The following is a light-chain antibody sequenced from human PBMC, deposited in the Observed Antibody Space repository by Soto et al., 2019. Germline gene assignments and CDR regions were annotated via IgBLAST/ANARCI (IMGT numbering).Light chain of an antibody. Sequence: QSVLTQPASVSGSPGQSITISCTGTSSDVGSYNLVSWYQQHPGKAPKLMIYEGSKRPSGVSNRFSGSKSGNMASLTISGLQAEDEADYYCCSYAGSSYVFGTGTKVTVL. V-gene: IGLV2-23*01. CDR2: EGS. J-gene: IGLJ1*01. CDR3: CSYAGSSYV. CDR1: SSDVGSYNL.